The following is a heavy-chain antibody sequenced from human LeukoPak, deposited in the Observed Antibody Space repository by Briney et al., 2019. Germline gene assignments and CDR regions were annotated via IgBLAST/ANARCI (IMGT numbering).Heavy chain of an antibody. V-gene: IGHV1-69*04. CDR3: ARDSGWLRASWYDY. CDR2: IIPILGIA. CDR1: GYTFTSYA. Sequence: SVKVSCKASGYTFTSYAISWVRQAPGQGLEWMGRIIPILGIANYAQKFQGRVTITADKSTSTAYMELSSLRSEDTAVYYCARDSGWLRASWYDYWGQGTLVTVSS. J-gene: IGHJ4*02. D-gene: IGHD5-12*01.